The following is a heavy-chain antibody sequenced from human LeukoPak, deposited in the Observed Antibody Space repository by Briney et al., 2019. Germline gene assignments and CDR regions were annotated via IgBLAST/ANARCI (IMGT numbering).Heavy chain of an antibody. J-gene: IGHJ4*02. CDR2: IYHSGST. Sequence: SETLSLTCTVSGYSISSGYYWGWIRQPPGKGLEWIGSIYHSGSTYYNPSLKSRVTISVDTSKNQFSLKLSSVTAADTAVYYCARLMTTVTTLDYWGQGTLVTVSS. CDR1: GYSISSGYY. D-gene: IGHD4-17*01. CDR3: ARLMTTVTTLDY. V-gene: IGHV4-38-2*02.